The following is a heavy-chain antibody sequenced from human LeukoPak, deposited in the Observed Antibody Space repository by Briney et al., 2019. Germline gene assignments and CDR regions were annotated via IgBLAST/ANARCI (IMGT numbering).Heavy chain of an antibody. CDR2: IKTDGSST. Sequence: GGSPRLSCAVSGFTLSSQWMHWVRQAPGKGLVWVSLIKTDGSSTNYADSVKGRFTVSRDDAKNTLYLQMSSLRAEDTAMYYCHPLAYISDWGQGTLVTVSS. CDR1: GFTLSSQW. J-gene: IGHJ4*02. V-gene: IGHV3-74*01. CDR3: HPLAYISD. D-gene: IGHD6-19*01.